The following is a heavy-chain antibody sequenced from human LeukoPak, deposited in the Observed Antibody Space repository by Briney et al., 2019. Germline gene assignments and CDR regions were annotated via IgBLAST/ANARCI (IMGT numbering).Heavy chain of an antibody. CDR1: GGTFSSYT. V-gene: IGHV1-69*02. J-gene: IGHJ3*02. Sequence: SVKVSCKASGGTFSSYTISWVRQAPRQGLEWMGRIIPILGIANYAQKFQGRVTITADKSTSTAYMELSSLRSEDTAVYYCASYCSSTSCHDAFDIWGQGTMVTVSP. CDR3: ASYCSSTSCHDAFDI. CDR2: IIPILGIA. D-gene: IGHD2-2*01.